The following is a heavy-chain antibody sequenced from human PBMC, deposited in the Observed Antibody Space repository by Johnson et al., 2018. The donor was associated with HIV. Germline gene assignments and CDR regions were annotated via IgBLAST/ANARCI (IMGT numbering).Heavy chain of an antibody. CDR2: ISWNSGSI. CDR1: GFTVSSNY. CDR3: AKDMSSSWYRGAFDI. D-gene: IGHD6-13*01. V-gene: IGHV3-9*01. Sequence: VQLVESGGGLVQPGGSLRLSCAASGFTVSSNYMSWVRQAPGKGLEWVSGISWNSGSIGYADSVKGRFTISRDNAKNSLYLQMNSLRAEDTALYYCAKDMSSSWYRGAFDIWGQGTMVTVSS. J-gene: IGHJ3*02.